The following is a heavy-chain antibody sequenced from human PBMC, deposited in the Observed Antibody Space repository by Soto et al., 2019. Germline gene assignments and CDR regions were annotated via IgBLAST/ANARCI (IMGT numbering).Heavy chain of an antibody. Sequence: AGGSLRLSCAASGFTFGKSAMTWVRHTPGQGLQYVSSITDSGKSTYYTDCVRGRFIISRDNSKNILFLQMNSLRAEDTAVYFCAKAVLDRGVDSWGQGTLVTVSS. CDR3: AKAVLDRGVDS. CDR2: ITDSGKST. J-gene: IGHJ4*02. V-gene: IGHV3-23*01. CDR1: GFTFGKSA.